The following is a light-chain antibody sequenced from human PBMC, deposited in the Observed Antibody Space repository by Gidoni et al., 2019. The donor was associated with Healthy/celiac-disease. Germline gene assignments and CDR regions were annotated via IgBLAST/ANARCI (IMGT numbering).Light chain of an antibody. CDR2: EGS. J-gene: IGLJ1*01. Sequence: QSALTQPASVSGSPGQSITISCTGTSSDVGSYNLVSWYQQPPGKAPKLMIYEGSKRPSGVSNRFSGSKSGNTASLTISGLQAEDEADYYCCSYAGSNVFGTGTKVTVL. CDR3: CSYAGSNV. CDR1: SSDVGSYNL. V-gene: IGLV2-23*01.